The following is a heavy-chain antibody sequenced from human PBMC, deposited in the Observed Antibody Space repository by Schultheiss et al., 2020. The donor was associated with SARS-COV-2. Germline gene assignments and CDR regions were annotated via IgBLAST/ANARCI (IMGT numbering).Heavy chain of an antibody. D-gene: IGHD3-22*01. CDR1: GFTFSSYG. CDR2: TRNKAKSYTTT. J-gene: IGHJ4*02. Sequence: GESLKISCAASGFTFSSYGMHWVRQAPGKGLEWIGRTRNKAKSYTTTEYAASVKGRFTISRDESKNSLYLQMNSLKTEDTALYYCVRLWYDTSAKTEYWGQGTLVTVSS. V-gene: IGHV3-72*01. CDR3: VRLWYDTSAKTEY.